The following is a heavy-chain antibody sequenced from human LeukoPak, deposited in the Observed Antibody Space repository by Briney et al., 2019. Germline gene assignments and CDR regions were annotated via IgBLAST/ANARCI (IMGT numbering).Heavy chain of an antibody. CDR2: IYYSGST. D-gene: IGHD3-10*01. CDR3: ARVHLWFGELGVDYYNYYVDV. J-gene: IGHJ6*03. Sequence: SETLSLTCTVSGGSISNYYWSWIRQSPGKGLEWIGYIYYSGSTNYNPSLKTRVTISLDTSKNHFSLKLSSVTAADTAVYYCARVHLWFGELGVDYYNYYVDVWGKGTTVTVSS. CDR1: GGSISNYY. V-gene: IGHV4-59*01.